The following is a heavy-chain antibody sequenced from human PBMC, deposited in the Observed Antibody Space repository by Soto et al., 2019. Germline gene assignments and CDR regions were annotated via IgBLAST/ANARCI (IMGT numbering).Heavy chain of an antibody. D-gene: IGHD3-9*01. CDR2: IYYSGST. CDR3: EGGIRYFDPLDV. CDR1: GGSVSSGSSY. J-gene: IGHJ6*02. V-gene: IGHV4-61*01. Sequence: SETLSLTFTVSGGSVSSGSSYWSWIRQPPGKGLEWIGYIYYSGSTNYNPSLKSRVTISVDTSKNQFSLKLSSVTAADTFFYQGEGGIRYFDPLDVWGQGTTVTVSS.